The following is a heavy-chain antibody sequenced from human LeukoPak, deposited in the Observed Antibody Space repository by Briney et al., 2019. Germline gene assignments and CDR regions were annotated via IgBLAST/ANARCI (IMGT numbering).Heavy chain of an antibody. CDR3: ASGLRYFDLYY. CDR1: GGSLSSGSYY. J-gene: IGHJ4*02. V-gene: IGHV4-61*02. D-gene: IGHD3-9*01. CDR2: IYTSGST. Sequence: SETLSLTCTVSGGSLSSGSYYWSWLRQPAGKGLEWIGRIYTSGSTNYNPSLKSRVTISVDTSKNQFSLKLSSVTAADTAVYYCASGLRYFDLYYWGQGTLVTVSS.